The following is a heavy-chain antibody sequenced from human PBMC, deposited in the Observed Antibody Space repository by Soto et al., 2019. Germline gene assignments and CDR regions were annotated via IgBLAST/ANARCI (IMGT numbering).Heavy chain of an antibody. CDR2: ISGSGDSS. CDR3: AKEASVVVPAAIHFDY. V-gene: IGHV3-23*01. Sequence: EVQLLESGGGLVQPGGSLRLSWAASGFTFSHYAVSWVRQAPGKGLEWVSAISGSGDSSYYADSGKGRFTISRDNSKNTLYLQMNSLRAEDTAIYYCAKEASVVVPAAIHFDYWGQGTLVTVSS. D-gene: IGHD2-2*02. CDR1: GFTFSHYA. J-gene: IGHJ4*02.